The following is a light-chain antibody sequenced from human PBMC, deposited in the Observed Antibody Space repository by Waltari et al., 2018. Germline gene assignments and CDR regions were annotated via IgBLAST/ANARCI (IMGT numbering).Light chain of an antibody. Sequence: SYVLTQPPSLSVALGKTARIPCGGNNIGTKTVHWYQHKPGQAPVLLIYSDTDRPSGIPERFTGSKSGTTATLTISTVEAGDEADYYCQVWDGSTDHYVFGSGTKV. V-gene: IGLV3-21*04. CDR1: NIGTKT. CDR3: QVWDGSTDHYV. CDR2: SDT. J-gene: IGLJ1*01.